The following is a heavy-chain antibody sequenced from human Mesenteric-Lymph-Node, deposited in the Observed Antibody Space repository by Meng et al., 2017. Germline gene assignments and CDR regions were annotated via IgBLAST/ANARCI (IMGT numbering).Heavy chain of an antibody. D-gene: IGHD2/OR15-2a*01. CDR3: ARSAVSEYYFDY. CDR1: GYTFTGYY. J-gene: IGHJ4*02. CDR2: INPYTGGR. V-gene: IGHV1-2*06. Sequence: ASVKVSCKASGYTFTGYYMHWVRQAPGQGLEWMGRINPYTGGRSFAQKFQGRVTMTRDTSISSVYMELSRLRSDDTAVYFCARSAVSEYYFDYWGQGTLVTSPQ.